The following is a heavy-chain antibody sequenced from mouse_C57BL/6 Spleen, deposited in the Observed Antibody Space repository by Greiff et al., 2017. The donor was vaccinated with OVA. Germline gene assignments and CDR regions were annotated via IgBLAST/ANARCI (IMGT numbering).Heavy chain of an antibody. D-gene: IGHD1-1*01. CDR1: GYAFTNYL. CDR2: FNPGSGGT. J-gene: IGHJ2*01. V-gene: IGHV1-54*01. CDR3: ARSVLLRSRYFDY. Sequence: VQLVESGAELVRPGTSVKVSCKASGYAFTNYLIEWVKQRPGQGLEWIGVFNPGSGGTNYNEKFKGKATLTADKSSSTAYMQLSSLTSEDSAVYFCARSVLLRSRYFDYWGQGTTLTVSS.